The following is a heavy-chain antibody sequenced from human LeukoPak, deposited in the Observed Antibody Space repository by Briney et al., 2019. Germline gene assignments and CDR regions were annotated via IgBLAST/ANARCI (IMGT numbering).Heavy chain of an antibody. CDR3: ARGGDIHLWINYYYYMDV. CDR1: GFTFSSYV. Sequence: GGSLRLSCAASGFTFSSYVMHWVRQAPGKGLEWVALISYDGSNEYYADSVKGRFTISRDNSKNTLYLQMNSLRAADTAVYYCARGGDIHLWINYYYYMDVWGKGTTVTVSS. D-gene: IGHD5-18*01. CDR2: ISYDGSNE. V-gene: IGHV3-30*04. J-gene: IGHJ6*03.